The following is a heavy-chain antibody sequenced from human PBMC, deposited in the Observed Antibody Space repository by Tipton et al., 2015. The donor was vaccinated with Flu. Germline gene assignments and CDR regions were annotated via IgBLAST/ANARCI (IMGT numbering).Heavy chain of an antibody. CDR2: VHHSGST. Sequence: LRLSCTVSGGSITDYYWSWVRQPPGKGLEWIGNVHHSGSTNYSPSLRGRVTISLDTSKDQVSLQVNSVTPADSAVYYCATDGTPGGYYYYGMDVWGQGTTVAVSS. V-gene: IGHV4-59*01. D-gene: IGHD1-26*01. J-gene: IGHJ6*02. CDR3: ATDGTPGGYYYYGMDV. CDR1: GGSITDYY.